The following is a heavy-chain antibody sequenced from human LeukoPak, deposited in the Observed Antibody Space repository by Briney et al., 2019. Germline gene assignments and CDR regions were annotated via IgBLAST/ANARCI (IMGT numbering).Heavy chain of an antibody. Sequence: TSETLSLTCTVSGGSISSSSYYWGWIRQPPGKGLEWIGSIYYSGSTYYNPSLKTRVPISVHTSNNNFSLKLSSVTAADTAVYYCARQVGMTAAAVPDPWGQGTLVTVSS. CDR1: GGSISSSSYY. CDR3: ARQVGMTAAAVPDP. J-gene: IGHJ5*02. V-gene: IGHV4-39*01. D-gene: IGHD6-25*01. CDR2: IYYSGST.